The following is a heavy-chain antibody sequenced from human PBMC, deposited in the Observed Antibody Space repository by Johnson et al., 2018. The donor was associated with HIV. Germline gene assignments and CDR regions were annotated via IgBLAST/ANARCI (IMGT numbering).Heavy chain of an antibody. J-gene: IGHJ3*02. CDR1: QFNFERYG. D-gene: IGHD6-6*01. CDR3: ARGRSSSSTAAFDI. CDR2: ISQSGSDK. V-gene: IGHV3-30*03. Sequence: QVQLVESGGGVVQPGRSLRLSCAASQFNFERYGMHWVRQAPGKGLEWVASISQSGSDKYHADKVWGRFTVSRDNSKNTLYLQMKSLRGEDTAVYSCARGRSSSSTAAFDIWGQGTMVTVSS.